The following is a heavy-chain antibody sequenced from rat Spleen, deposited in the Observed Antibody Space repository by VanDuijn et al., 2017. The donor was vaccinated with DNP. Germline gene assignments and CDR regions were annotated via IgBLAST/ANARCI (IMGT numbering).Heavy chain of an antibody. CDR2: ISYDGVST. Sequence: EVQLVGSGGGLVQPGRSLKLSCAASGFTFSDYNMAWVRQAPKKGLEWVATISYDGVSTYYRDSVKGRFTISRDNAYSTLYLQMDSLRSEDTATYYCTTGGNNPFPYWGQGTLVTVSS. D-gene: IGHD1-10*01. CDR1: GFTFSDYN. CDR3: TTGGNNPFPY. V-gene: IGHV5-7*01. J-gene: IGHJ3*01.